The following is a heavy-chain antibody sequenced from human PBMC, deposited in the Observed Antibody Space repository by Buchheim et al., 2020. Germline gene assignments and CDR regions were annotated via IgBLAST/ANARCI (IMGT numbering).Heavy chain of an antibody. CDR3: ARGNLGTGWFDP. CDR1: GFTFSSYE. CDR2: TSRGGSSI. J-gene: IGHJ5*02. V-gene: IGHV3-48*03. Sequence: EVQLVESGGGLVQPGGSLRLSCAASGFTFSSYEMSWVRQAPGKGLEWVSYTSRGGSSIYYAASVKGRFTISRDHAKHPLYLPMNSLRAEDTAVYYCARGNLGTGWFDPWGQGTL. D-gene: IGHD3/OR15-3a*01.